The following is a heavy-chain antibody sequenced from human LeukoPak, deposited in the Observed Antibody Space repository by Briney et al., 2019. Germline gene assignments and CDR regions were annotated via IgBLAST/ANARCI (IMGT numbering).Heavy chain of an antibody. CDR1: GYTFTSYG. D-gene: IGHD6-13*01. CDR3: ASTRGYSSSWYSDY. V-gene: IGHV1-18*01. J-gene: IGHJ4*02. CDR2: ISAYNGNT. Sequence: ASVKVSCKASGYTFTSYGINWVRQAPGQGLEWMGWISAYNGNTNYAQKFQGRVTMTRNTSISTAYMELSSLRSEDTAVYYCASTRGYSSSWYSDYWGQGTLVTVSS.